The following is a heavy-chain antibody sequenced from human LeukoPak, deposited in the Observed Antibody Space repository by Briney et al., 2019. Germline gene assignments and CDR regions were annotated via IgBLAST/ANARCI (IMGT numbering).Heavy chain of an antibody. CDR2: FIPIFVTA. Sequence: SVKVSCKPSGGTFTSYAISWVRQAAGQGLGWMGGFIPIFVTANYAQKFQGRVTISADDSTSTAYMELSSLRSEDTAVYYCARAPHSYYYYMDVWGKGTTVTVSS. V-gene: IGHV1-69*13. D-gene: IGHD1-26*01. CDR1: GGTFTSYA. J-gene: IGHJ6*03. CDR3: ARAPHSYYYYMDV.